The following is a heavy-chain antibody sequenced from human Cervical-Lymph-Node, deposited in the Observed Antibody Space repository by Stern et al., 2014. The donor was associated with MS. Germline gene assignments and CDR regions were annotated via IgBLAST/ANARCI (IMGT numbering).Heavy chain of an antibody. CDR2: IFLNDEK. CDR3: ARTSYYSDSGTWVGWFDP. J-gene: IGHJ5*02. Sequence: MQSGPVLVKPTETLTLTCTVSGFSLNNPTMGVSWIRQPPGKALEWLAHIFLNDEKSYSTSLKSRLTISKDISKSQVVLTMSNMDPVDTATYSCARTSYYSDSGTWVGWFDPWGQGTLVTVSS. D-gene: IGHD3-10*01. CDR1: GFSLNNPTMG. V-gene: IGHV2-26*01.